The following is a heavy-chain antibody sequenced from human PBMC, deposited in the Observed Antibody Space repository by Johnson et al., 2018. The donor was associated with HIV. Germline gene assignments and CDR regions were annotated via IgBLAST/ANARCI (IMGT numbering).Heavy chain of an antibody. J-gene: IGHJ3*02. D-gene: IGHD3-10*01. V-gene: IGHV3-30*03. Sequence: QVQLVESGGGLAQPAWSPRLSCAASQFTFSSYYMNCVRQAPGKGLEWVAVISYDGSYKYSTDSLKGRFTISRDNSKNTLYLQMKSLRAEDTAVYYCAREAITMARGRAFDIWGQGTMVTVSS. CDR1: QFTFSSYY. CDR2: ISYDGSYK. CDR3: AREAITMARGRAFDI.